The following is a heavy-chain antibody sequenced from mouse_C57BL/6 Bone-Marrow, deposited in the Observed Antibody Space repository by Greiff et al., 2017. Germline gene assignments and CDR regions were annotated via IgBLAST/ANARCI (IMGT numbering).Heavy chain of an antibody. CDR1: GFTFSSYA. CDR3: ARDRDY. CDR2: LSDGGSYT. V-gene: IGHV5-4*03. J-gene: IGHJ3*01. Sequence: VKLMESGGGLVKPGGSLKLSCAASGFTFSSYAMSWVRQTPEKRLEWVATLSDGGSYTYYPDNVKGRFTISRDNAKNHLYLQMSHLKSEDTAMYYCARDRDYFGQGTLGTVSA.